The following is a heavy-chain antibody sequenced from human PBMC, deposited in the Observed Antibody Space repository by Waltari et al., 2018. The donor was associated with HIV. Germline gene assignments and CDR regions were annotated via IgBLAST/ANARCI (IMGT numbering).Heavy chain of an antibody. CDR1: GYTFLSYG. J-gene: IGHJ4*02. Sequence: QVHLVQSGAEMKKPGASVKVSCKASGYTFLSYGISWVRQAPGHGLEGMGWISTNNANTNYAQSLQGRVTMTTDTSTTTAYMELRSLTSDDTAVYYCARDGLRYSGTFYSDYWGQGTLVTVSS. D-gene: IGHD1-26*01. CDR3: ARDGLRYSGTFYSDY. CDR2: ISTNNANT. V-gene: IGHV1-18*01.